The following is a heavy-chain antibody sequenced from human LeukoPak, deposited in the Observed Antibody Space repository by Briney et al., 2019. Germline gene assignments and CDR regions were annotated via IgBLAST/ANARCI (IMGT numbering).Heavy chain of an antibody. V-gene: IGHV1-69*13. CDR2: IIPIFGTA. J-gene: IGHJ4*02. Sequence: SVKVSCKASGYTFTSYGISWVRQAPGQGLEWMGGIIPIFGTANYAQKFQGRVTITADESTSTAYMELSSLRSEDTAVYYCARDPPSYYDSSGYPWGQGTLVTVSS. CDR1: GYTFTSYG. CDR3: ARDPPSYYDSSGYP. D-gene: IGHD3-22*01.